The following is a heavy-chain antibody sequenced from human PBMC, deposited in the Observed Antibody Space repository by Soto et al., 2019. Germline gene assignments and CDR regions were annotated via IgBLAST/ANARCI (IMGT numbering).Heavy chain of an antibody. CDR3: ARFGTTIAVPNNWFDP. V-gene: IGHV1-18*01. J-gene: IGHJ5*02. CDR2: ISACNGNT. Sequence: GQGLEWMGWISACNGNTNYAQKLQGRVTMTTDTSTSTAYMELRSRRSDDTAVYYCARFGTTIAVPNNWFDPWGQRTLFSVSS. D-gene: IGHD1-1*01.